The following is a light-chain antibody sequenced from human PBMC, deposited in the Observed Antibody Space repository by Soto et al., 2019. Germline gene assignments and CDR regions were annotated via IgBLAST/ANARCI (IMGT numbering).Light chain of an antibody. CDR3: PQSANRPLT. J-gene: IGKJ2*01. CDR2: DAS. Sequence: IQRTQSPYSLSSSVGARVTITCQASQDIKNYLNWYQQKSGKAPKLLIYDASDLETGVPSRFSGGGSGTDFTFTINILQPEDIAPYYCPQSANRPLTFCQG. V-gene: IGKV1-33*01. CDR1: QDIKNY.